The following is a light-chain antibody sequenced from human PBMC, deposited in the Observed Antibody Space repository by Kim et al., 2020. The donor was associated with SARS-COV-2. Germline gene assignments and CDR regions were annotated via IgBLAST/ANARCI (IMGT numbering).Light chain of an antibody. J-gene: IGKJ1*01. Sequence: SVGDEVTFTVRASQINSCYLNWYHQKPGKAPKLLNYAASSLQSGVPSRFSGSGSGTDFTLTISRLQPEDFASYYCQQSYSTPWTFGQGTKVDIK. V-gene: IGKV1-39*01. CDR1: QINSCY. CDR3: QQSYSTPWT. CDR2: AAS.